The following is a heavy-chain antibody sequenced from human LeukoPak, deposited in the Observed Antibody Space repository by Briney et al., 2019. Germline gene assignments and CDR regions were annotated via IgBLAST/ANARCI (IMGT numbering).Heavy chain of an antibody. J-gene: IGHJ3*02. Sequence: GGSLRLSCAASGFTFSSYSMNWVRQAPGKGLEWASSISSSSSYIYYADSVKGRFTISRDNAKNSLYLQMNSLRAEDTAVYYCARGLAGMIAFDIWGQGTMVTVSS. CDR2: ISSSSSYI. V-gene: IGHV3-21*01. CDR1: GFTFSSYS. D-gene: IGHD6-19*01. CDR3: ARGLAGMIAFDI.